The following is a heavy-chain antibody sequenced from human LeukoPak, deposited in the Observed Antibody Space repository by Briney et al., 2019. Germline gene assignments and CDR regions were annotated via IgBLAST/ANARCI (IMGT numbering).Heavy chain of an antibody. V-gene: IGHV3-64*01. CDR1: GYTFSSYA. CDR3: ASLVVVPAASWGYGMDV. J-gene: IGHJ6*02. Sequence: ASVKVSCKPSGYTFSSYAMHWVRQAPGKGLEYVSAISSNGGSTYYANSVKGRFTISRDNSKNTLYLQMGSLRAEDMAVYYCASLVVVPAASWGYGMDVWGQGTTVTVSS. CDR2: ISSNGGST. D-gene: IGHD2-2*01.